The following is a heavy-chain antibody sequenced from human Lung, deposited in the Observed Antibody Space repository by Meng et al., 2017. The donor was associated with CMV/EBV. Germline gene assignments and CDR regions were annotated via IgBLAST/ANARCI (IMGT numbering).Heavy chain of an antibody. Sequence: GESXKISCVASGFTFSSYSMNWVRQAPGKGLEWVSSISSSSSTIYYADSVKGRFTISGDNAKNSLYLQMNSLRAEDTAVYYCSRIGIAAAYHNWFDPWGQGXLVTVSS. CDR2: ISSSSSTI. CDR1: GFTFSSYS. V-gene: IGHV3-48*04. D-gene: IGHD6-13*01. J-gene: IGHJ5*02. CDR3: SRIGIAAAYHNWFDP.